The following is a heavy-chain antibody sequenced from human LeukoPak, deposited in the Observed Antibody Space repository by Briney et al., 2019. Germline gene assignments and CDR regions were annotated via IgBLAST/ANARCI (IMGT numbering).Heavy chain of an antibody. V-gene: IGHV3-21*05. CDR3: ASRDTAMVTVDY. CDR1: GFTFSSYS. J-gene: IGHJ4*02. CDR2: ISSSSSYI. D-gene: IGHD5-18*01. Sequence: GGSLRLSCAASGFTFSSYSMNWVRQAPGKGLEWVSYISSSSSYIYYADSVKGRFTISRDNAKNSLYLQMNSLRAEDTAVYYCASRDTAMVTVDYWGQGTLVTVSS.